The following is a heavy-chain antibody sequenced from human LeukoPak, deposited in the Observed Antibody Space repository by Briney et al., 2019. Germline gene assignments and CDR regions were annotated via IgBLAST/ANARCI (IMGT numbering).Heavy chain of an antibody. CDR2: ISSSGRTI. CDR1: GFTFTSYE. V-gene: IGHV3-48*03. J-gene: IGHJ4*02. CDR3: AREDASGFDY. Sequence: GGSLRLSCAASGFTFTSYELNWVRQAPGKGLEWVSYISSSGRTIYYADSVKGRFTISRDNAKNSLYLQMNSLRAEDTAVYYCAREDASGFDYWGQETLVTVSS. D-gene: IGHD6-25*01.